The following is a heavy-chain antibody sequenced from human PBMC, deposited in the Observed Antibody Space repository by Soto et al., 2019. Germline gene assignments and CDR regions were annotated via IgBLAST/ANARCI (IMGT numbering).Heavy chain of an antibody. D-gene: IGHD6-13*01. Sequence: QVQLVQSGSEVKRPGSSVRVSCKAVGGTFSDYVNSWVRQAPGQGLEWMGGIIAMSGTVNNAQKFQDRVTITADESTSTAYMELSSLRSEDTAIYYCAREAGYNWFDPWGQGTLVTVSS. V-gene: IGHV1-69*01. CDR3: AREAGYNWFDP. CDR1: GGTFSDYV. J-gene: IGHJ5*02. CDR2: IIAMSGTV.